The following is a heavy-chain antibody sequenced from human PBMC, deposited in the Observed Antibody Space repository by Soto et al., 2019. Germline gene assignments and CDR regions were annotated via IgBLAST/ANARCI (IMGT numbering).Heavy chain of an antibody. Sequence: GESLKICFKGSGYRIKSYWIGWVRQMPGKGPEWMGIIFPRDSDTRYSPSFQGRVTISADESISTAFLQWNSLKASDTAMYYCVRGDVGDTFWGAFYFDLWGQGTLVTVSS. CDR3: VRGDVGDTFWGAFYFDL. CDR1: GYRIKSYW. J-gene: IGHJ4*02. CDR2: IFPRDSDT. V-gene: IGHV5-51*01. D-gene: IGHD3-16*01.